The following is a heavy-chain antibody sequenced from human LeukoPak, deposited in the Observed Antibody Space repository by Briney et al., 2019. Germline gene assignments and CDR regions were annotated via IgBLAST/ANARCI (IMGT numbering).Heavy chain of an antibody. CDR1: GYTFTTYG. J-gene: IGHJ4*03. CDR2: INPSDGST. Sequence: ASVSVSCTASGYTFTTYGLDWVRQAPGQRLEWMGFINPSDGSTYYVQRFQGRVAMTSDTSTSTVYMELSGLRSEDTAVYFCARDSWGSVLDCGHGTLGTVSS. V-gene: IGHV1-46*01. CDR3: ARDSWGSVLD. D-gene: IGHD3-16*01.